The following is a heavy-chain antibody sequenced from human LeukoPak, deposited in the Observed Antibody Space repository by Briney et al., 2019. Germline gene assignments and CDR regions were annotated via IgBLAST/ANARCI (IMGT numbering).Heavy chain of an antibody. Sequence: SQTLSLTCAISVDSVSSNSAACDWIMQSPSRGLEWLGMTYYRSNWYNDSAVSVKSRITIHPDTSKNQFSLQLNSVTPEDTAVYYCARDGRDTPGDYWGQGTLVTVSS. J-gene: IGHJ4*02. V-gene: IGHV6-1*01. CDR3: ARDGRDTPGDY. D-gene: IGHD5-18*01. CDR1: VDSVSSNSAA. CDR2: TYYRSNWYN.